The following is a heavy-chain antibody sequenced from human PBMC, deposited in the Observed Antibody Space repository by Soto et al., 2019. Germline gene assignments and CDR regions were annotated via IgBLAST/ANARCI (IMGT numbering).Heavy chain of an antibody. V-gene: IGHV4-39*01. CDR3: AKTGFWSDYRVAEY. CDR2: INYSGST. D-gene: IGHD3-3*01. J-gene: IGHJ4*01. CDR1: DRSISSRSSY. Sequence: PSDTLSLTCTVSDRSISSRSSYWGWIRQPPGKGMEWIGSINYSGSTYYNPSLKSRITISVDTSKNQFSLKLSSVTAADTVVYFCAKTGFWSDYRVAEYWGHGTRVTVSS.